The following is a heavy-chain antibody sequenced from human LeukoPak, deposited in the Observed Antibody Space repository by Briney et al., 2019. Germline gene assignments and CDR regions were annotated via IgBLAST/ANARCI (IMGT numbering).Heavy chain of an antibody. CDR1: GYTFTSYG. CDR3: ARSLHNSGFYDY. D-gene: IGHD6-19*01. J-gene: IGHJ4*02. Sequence: ASVNVSFKASGYTFTSYGISWVRQAPGQGLEWMGWISAYNGNTNYAQKLQGRVTMTTDTSTSTAYMELRSLRSDDTAVYYCARSLHNSGFYDYWGQGTLVTVSS. CDR2: ISAYNGNT. V-gene: IGHV1-18*01.